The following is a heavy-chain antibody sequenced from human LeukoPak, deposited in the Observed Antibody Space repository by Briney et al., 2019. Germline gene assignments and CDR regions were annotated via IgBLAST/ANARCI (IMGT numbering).Heavy chain of an antibody. CDR1: GGSISSGSYY. J-gene: IGHJ3*02. CDR3: ASERYSSSPHDAFDI. Sequence: SQTLSLTCTVSGGSISSGSYYWSWIRQPAGKGLEWIGRIYTSGSTNYNPSLKSRVTISVDTSKNQFSLKLGSVTAADTAVYYCASERYSSSPHDAFDIWGQGTMVAVSS. CDR2: IYTSGST. D-gene: IGHD6-6*01. V-gene: IGHV4-61*02.